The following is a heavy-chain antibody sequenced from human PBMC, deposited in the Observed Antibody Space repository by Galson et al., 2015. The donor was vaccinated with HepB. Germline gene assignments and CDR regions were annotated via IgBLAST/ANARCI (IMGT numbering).Heavy chain of an antibody. CDR2: IHSDGTST. CDR3: VRGSLAAGTLFDF. D-gene: IGHD6-25*01. Sequence: SLRLSCAASGFTFSRNWMHWVRQGPGKGLVWVSRIHSDGTSTICADSVKGRFTISRDNAKSTLYLQMNSLRAEDTAMYYCVRGSLAAGTLFDFWGQGTLVTVSS. J-gene: IGHJ4*02. CDR1: GFTFSRNW. V-gene: IGHV3-74*01.